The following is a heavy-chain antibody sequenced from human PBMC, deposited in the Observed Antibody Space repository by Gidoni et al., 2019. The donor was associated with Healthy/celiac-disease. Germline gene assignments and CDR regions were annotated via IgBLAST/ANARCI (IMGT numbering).Heavy chain of an antibody. Sequence: QVQLVEPGGGVVQPGRSLRLSCAASGFTFSSYGMHWVRQAPGKGLEWVAVISYDGSNKYYADSVKGRFTISRDNSKNTLYLQMNSLRAEDTAVYYCAKDIGYSYGYHDAFDIWGQGTMVTVSS. J-gene: IGHJ3*02. CDR1: GFTFSSYG. D-gene: IGHD5-18*01. CDR2: ISYDGSNK. CDR3: AKDIGYSYGYHDAFDI. V-gene: IGHV3-30*18.